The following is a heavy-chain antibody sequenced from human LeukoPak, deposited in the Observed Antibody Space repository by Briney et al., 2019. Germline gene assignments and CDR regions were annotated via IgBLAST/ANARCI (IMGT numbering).Heavy chain of an antibody. V-gene: IGHV1-18*01. CDR3: AADEGNWFDP. CDR2: ISAYNGNT. J-gene: IGHJ5*02. Sequence: VALVKVSCKASGYTFTSYGISWVRQAPGQGLEWMGWISAYNGNTNYAQKLQGRVTMTTDTSTSTAYMELRSLRSDDTAVYYCAADEGNWFDPWGQGTLVTVSS. CDR1: GYTFTSYG.